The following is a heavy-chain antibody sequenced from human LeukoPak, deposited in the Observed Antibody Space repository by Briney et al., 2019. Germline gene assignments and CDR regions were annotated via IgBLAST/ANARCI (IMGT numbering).Heavy chain of an antibody. D-gene: IGHD5-12*01. CDR2: IKQDGSEK. CDR3: ASDPVLNPIVAMGQDY. J-gene: IGHJ4*02. CDR1: GFTFSSYW. V-gene: IGHV3-7*01. Sequence: GGSLRLSCAASGFTFSSYWMSWVRQAPGKGLEWVANIKQDGSEKYYVDSVKGRFTISRDNAKNSLYLQMNSLRAEDTAVYYCASDPVLNPIVAMGQDYWGQGTLVTVSS.